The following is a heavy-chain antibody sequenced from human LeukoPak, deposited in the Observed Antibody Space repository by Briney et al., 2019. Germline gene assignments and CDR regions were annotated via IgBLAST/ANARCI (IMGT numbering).Heavy chain of an antibody. Sequence: APVKVSCKASGYTFTGYYMHWVRQAPGQGLEWMGWINPNSGGTNYAQKFQGRVTMTRDTSISTAYMELSRLRSDDTAVYYCASDSSGYYYPFDPWGQGTLVTVSS. J-gene: IGHJ5*02. CDR1: GYTFTGYY. CDR3: ASDSSGYYYPFDP. CDR2: INPNSGGT. V-gene: IGHV1-2*02. D-gene: IGHD3-22*01.